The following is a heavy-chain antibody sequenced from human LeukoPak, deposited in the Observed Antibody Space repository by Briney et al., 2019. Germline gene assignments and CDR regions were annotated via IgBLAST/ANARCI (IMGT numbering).Heavy chain of an antibody. V-gene: IGHV3-11*01. CDR1: GLTFSDYY. Sequence: GGSLRLSCAASGLTFSDYYMSWIRQAPGKGLEWVSYISSSGSTIYYADSVKGRFTISRDNAKNSLYLQMNSLRAEDTVVYYCARERGYSGYDWFDYWGQGTLVTVSS. CDR2: ISSSGSTI. J-gene: IGHJ4*02. D-gene: IGHD5-12*01. CDR3: ARERGYSGYDWFDY.